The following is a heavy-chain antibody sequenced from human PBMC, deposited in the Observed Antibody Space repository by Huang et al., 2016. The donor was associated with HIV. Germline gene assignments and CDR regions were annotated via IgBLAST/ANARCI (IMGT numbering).Heavy chain of an antibody. CDR3: ARQGVGDFVVEPTGLGAFDI. V-gene: IGHV5-51*01. CDR2: IYPGDSDT. Sequence: EVQLVQSGAVVKKPGESLKISCKGSGYTFNGYWIGWVRQMPGKGLEWWGIIYPGDSDTTYSPSFQGQVTISADKSISTAYLQWSGLKASDTAMYYCARQGVGDFVVEPTGLGAFDIWGQGTMVTVSS. J-gene: IGHJ3*02. CDR1: GYTFNGYW. D-gene: IGHD2-2*01.